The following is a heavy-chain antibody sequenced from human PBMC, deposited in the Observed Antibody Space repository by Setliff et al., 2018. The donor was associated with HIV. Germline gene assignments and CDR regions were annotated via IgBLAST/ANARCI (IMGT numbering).Heavy chain of an antibody. CDR2: INPNSGGT. Sequence: ASVKVSCKASGYTFTGYYMHWVRQAPGQGLEWMGRINPNSGGTKYAQKFQGRVTMTRDTSISTAYMELSRLISDDTAVYYCATSSVAMTAGGDLDYWGQGTLVTVSS. D-gene: IGHD6-13*01. CDR3: ATSSVAMTAGGDLDY. V-gene: IGHV1-2*06. J-gene: IGHJ4*02. CDR1: GYTFTGYY.